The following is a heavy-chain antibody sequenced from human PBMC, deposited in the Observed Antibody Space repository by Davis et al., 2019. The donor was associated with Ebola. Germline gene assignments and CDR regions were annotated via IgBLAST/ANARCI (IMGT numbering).Heavy chain of an antibody. D-gene: IGHD1-1*01. CDR3: VKVERPNDYFDY. Sequence: GGSLRLSCAASGFTFSTYWMGWVRQAPGKGLEWVATINQDGSEIDYVDSVKGRFTISRDNAKKSLFLQLNSLRVGDTAIYYCVKVERPNDYFDYWGQGTLVTASS. CDR2: INQDGSEI. V-gene: IGHV3-7*01. CDR1: GFTFSTYW. J-gene: IGHJ4*02.